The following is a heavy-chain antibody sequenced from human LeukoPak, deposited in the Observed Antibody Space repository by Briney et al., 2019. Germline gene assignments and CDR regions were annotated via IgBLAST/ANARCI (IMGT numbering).Heavy chain of an antibody. CDR3: ARARVTTLTTGSPFDY. D-gene: IGHD4-17*01. J-gene: IGHJ4*02. CDR1: GGSFSGYY. CDR2: INHSGST. Sequence: SETLSLTCAVYGGSFSGYYWSWIRQPPGKGLEWIGEINHSGSTNYNPSLKSRVTISVDTSKNQFSLRLSSVTAADTAVYYCARARVTTLTTGSPFDYWGQGTLVTVSS. V-gene: IGHV4-34*01.